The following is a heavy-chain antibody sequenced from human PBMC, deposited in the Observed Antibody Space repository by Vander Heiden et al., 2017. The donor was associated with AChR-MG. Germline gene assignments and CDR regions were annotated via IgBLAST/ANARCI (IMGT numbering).Heavy chain of an antibody. D-gene: IGHD3-10*01. Sequence: QVQLVESGGGVVQPGRSLRLSCAASGFSVSSYGMHWVRQAPGKGREWVAVISYDGSNKYYADSVKGRFTISRDNSKNTLYLQMNSLRAEDTAVYYCAKDRYGSGSYPLIDYWGQGTLVTVSS. CDR2: ISYDGSNK. CDR1: GFSVSSYG. V-gene: IGHV3-30*18. J-gene: IGHJ4*02. CDR3: AKDRYGSGSYPLIDY.